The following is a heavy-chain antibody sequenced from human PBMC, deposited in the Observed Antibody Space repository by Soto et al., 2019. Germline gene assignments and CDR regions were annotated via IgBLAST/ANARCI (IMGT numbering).Heavy chain of an antibody. V-gene: IGHV3-23*01. CDR2: ISGDGGST. D-gene: IGHD4-17*01. CDR3: AVPTGITVTRPDY. CDR1: GFTFGNYA. Sequence: EVQLLESGGGLVQPGGSLRLSCAASGFTFGNYAMSWVRQAPGKGLEWVSAISGDGGSTYYADSVKGRFTISRENSKNPQYLQMNNLKTADTVVYYCAVPTGITVTRPDYWGQGALVTVSS. J-gene: IGHJ4*02.